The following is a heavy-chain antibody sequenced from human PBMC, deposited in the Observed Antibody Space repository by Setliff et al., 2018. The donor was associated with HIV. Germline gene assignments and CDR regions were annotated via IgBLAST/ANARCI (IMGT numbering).Heavy chain of an antibody. V-gene: IGHV1-2*02. D-gene: IGHD3-22*01. CDR3: ARAHDTSGDMDF. J-gene: IGHJ4*02. Sequence: RASVKVSCKASGYTFTDYYVQWVRQAPGQGLEWMGWIKHNRDLTWHAQKFQGRVTMTRDTSISTAYMELSGLRSDDTAVYYCARAHDTSGDMDFWGQGTLITVSS. CDR1: GYTFTDYY. CDR2: IKHNRDLT.